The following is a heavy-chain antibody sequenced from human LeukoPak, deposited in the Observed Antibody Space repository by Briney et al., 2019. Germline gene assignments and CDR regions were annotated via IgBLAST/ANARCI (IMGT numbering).Heavy chain of an antibody. J-gene: IGHJ3*02. CDR2: ISSSGSTK. D-gene: IGHD6-6*01. CDR1: GFSFSSYD. Sequence: GGSLRLSCAASGFSFSSYDMNWVRQAPGKGLEWVSFISSSGSTKYYADSVKGRFTISRDNAKNTLYLQMNSLRAEDTAVYYCARGVAFDTWGQRTMVTVSS. CDR3: ARGVAFDT. V-gene: IGHV3-48*03.